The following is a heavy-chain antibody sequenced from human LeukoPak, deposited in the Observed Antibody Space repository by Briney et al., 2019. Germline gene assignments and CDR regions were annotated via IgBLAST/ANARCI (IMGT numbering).Heavy chain of an antibody. CDR1: GASINTYY. CDR2: IYAYGAT. J-gene: IGHJ4*02. Sequence: SETLSLTCTVSGASINTYYWSWIRQPPGKGLEWVGYIYAYGATNYNPSLKSRVTISVDTSKNQFPLNLRSVTAADTAVYYCARGTRDILPGYYAGSDQWGQGTLVTVSS. V-gene: IGHV4-4*08. CDR3: ARGTRDILPGYYAGSDQ. D-gene: IGHD3-9*01.